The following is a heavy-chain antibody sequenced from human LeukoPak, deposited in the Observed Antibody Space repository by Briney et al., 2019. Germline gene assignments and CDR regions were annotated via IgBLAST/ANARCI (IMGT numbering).Heavy chain of an antibody. J-gene: IGHJ6*03. CDR3: AREDITMVRGGKSRYMDV. D-gene: IGHD3-10*01. CDR1: GYSLSSGYY. Sequence: SETLSLTCTVSGYSLSSGYYWGWIRQPPGKGLEWIGSIFHIGSTYYNPSPKSRVTISVDTSKNQFSLKLSSVTAADTAVYYCAREDITMVRGGKSRYMDVWGKGTTVTVSS. V-gene: IGHV4-38-2*02. CDR2: IFHIGST.